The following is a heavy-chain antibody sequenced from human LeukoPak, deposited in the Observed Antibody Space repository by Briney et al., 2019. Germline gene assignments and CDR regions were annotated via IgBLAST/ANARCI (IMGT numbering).Heavy chain of an antibody. V-gene: IGHV4-4*02. CDR1: GGSISSSKW. CDR3: AASGSDSYGYWYFLF. Sequence: PSETLSLTCAVSGGSISSSKWWGWVRQPPGKGLEWIGEILYYGRTNYNPPLKSRVTISVDKSNNQYSLKLSSVTAADTAVYYCAASGSDSYGYWYFLFWGRGRLVTVSS. J-gene: IGHJ2*01. D-gene: IGHD5-18*01. CDR2: ILYYGRT.